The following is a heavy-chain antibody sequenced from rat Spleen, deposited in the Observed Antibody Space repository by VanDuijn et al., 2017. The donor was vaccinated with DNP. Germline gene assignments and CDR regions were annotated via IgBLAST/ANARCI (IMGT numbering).Heavy chain of an antibody. CDR2: INTDGDTT. CDR1: GFTFSDYY. CDR3: ARDRTGTWFAY. J-gene: IGHJ3*01. V-gene: IGHV5-25*01. D-gene: IGHD5-1*01. Sequence: EVQLVESGGGLVQPGRSLKLSCVASGFTFSDYYMSWVRQAPAKGLEWVASINTDGDTTYFPDSVKGRFTVSRDNAENTLYLQMNSLISEDTATYYCARDRTGTWFAYWGQGTLVTVSS.